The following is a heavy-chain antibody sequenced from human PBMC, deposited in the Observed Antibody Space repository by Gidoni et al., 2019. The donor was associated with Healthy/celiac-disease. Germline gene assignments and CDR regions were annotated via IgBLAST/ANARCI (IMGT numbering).Heavy chain of an antibody. D-gene: IGHD3-3*01. J-gene: IGHJ4*02. CDR2: ISYDGSNK. V-gene: IGHV3-30*18. CDR3: AKRPIFGVAQIDY. CDR1: GFTFSSYG. Sequence: QVQLVVSGGGVVQPGRSLRLSCAASGFTFSSYGMHWVRQAPGKGLEWVAFISYDGSNKYYADAVKGLFTISRDNSKNTLYLQMNSLRAEDTAVYYCAKRPIFGVAQIDYWGQGTLVTVSS.